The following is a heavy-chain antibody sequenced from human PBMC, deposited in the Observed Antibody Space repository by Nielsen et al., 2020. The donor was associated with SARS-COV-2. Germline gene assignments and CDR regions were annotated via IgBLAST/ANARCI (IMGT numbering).Heavy chain of an antibody. D-gene: IGHD2-2*01. J-gene: IGHJ5*02. CDR2: VYYSGNT. CDR1: GGSINSYY. V-gene: IGHV4-59*01. Sequence: SETLSLTCTVSGGSINSYYWSWIRQPPGKGLEWIGYVYYSGNTNYNPSLKSRVTISVDTSKNQFSLKLSSVTAADTAVYYCARVTLGYCSTATCNWFDPWGQGTLVTVSS. CDR3: ARVTLGYCSTATCNWFDP.